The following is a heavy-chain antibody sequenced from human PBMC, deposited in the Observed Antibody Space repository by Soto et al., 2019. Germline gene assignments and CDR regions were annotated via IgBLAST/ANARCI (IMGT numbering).Heavy chain of an antibody. Sequence: QVQLAESGGGVVQPGRSLRLSCATSGFTFSNYDMHWVRLAPGKGLEWVAGSSFDRKKEYYVDSVKGRFTISRDNSRSSLTLQMTSLRAEDTALYYCAKGAGRDSGYDFFFEHWGQGIVVSVSA. CDR1: GFTFSNYD. V-gene: IGHV3-30*18. CDR3: AKGAGRDSGYDFFFEH. D-gene: IGHD5-12*01. CDR2: SSFDRKKE. J-gene: IGHJ4*02.